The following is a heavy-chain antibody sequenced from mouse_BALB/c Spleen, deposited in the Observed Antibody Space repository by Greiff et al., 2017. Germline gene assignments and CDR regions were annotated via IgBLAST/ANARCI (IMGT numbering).Heavy chain of an antibody. CDR2: IWAGGST. Sequence: VKLVESGPGLVAPSQSLSITCTVSGFSLTSYGVHWVRQPPGKGLEWLGVIWAGGSTNYNSALMSRLSISKDNSKSQVFLKMNSLQTDDTAMYYCARALYYGSSPYAMDYWGQGTSVTVSS. D-gene: IGHD1-1*01. V-gene: IGHV2-9*02. CDR1: GFSLTSYG. J-gene: IGHJ4*01. CDR3: ARALYYGSSPYAMDY.